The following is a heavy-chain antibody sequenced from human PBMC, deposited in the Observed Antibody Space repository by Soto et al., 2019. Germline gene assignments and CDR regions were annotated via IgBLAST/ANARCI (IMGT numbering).Heavy chain of an antibody. D-gene: IGHD1-26*01. Sequence: SETLSLTCAVSGHLIGSGYFWGWVRQPPRKGLEWIGSGYYGGATYYNPSPRGRVTISLDTSKNQFSLSMTSVTASDTAVYYCARDGSVRTGWFDPWGQGILVTVSS. CDR3: ARDGSVRTGWFDP. J-gene: IGHJ5*02. CDR2: GYYGGAT. V-gene: IGHV4-38-2*02. CDR1: GHLIGSGYF.